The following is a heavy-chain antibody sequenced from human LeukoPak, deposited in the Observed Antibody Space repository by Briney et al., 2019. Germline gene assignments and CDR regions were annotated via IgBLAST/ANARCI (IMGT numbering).Heavy chain of an antibody. J-gene: IGHJ3*02. CDR1: GFSLSTSGMC. Sequence: SGPTLVKPTQTLTLTCTFSGFSLSTSGMCVSWIRQPPGKALEWLARIDWDDDKYYSTSLKTRLTISKDTSKNQVVLTMTNMDPVDTATYYCARINYYDSSGYRNAFDIWGQGTMVTVSS. D-gene: IGHD3-22*01. CDR2: IDWDDDK. V-gene: IGHV2-70*11. CDR3: ARINYYDSSGYRNAFDI.